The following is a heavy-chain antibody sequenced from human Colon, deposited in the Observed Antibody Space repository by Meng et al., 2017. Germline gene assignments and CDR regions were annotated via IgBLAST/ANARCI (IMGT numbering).Heavy chain of an antibody. CDR1: GFTFSSYA. V-gene: IGHV3-23*01. CDR3: ANLLCFGELSWAFDI. D-gene: IGHD3-10*01. Sequence: GGSLRLSCAASGFTFSSYAMSWVRQAPGQGLEWVSAISGSGGSTYYADSVKGRFTISRDNSKHTLYLQMNSLRPEDTSVYYCANLLCFGELSWAFDIWGQGTMVTVSS. CDR2: ISGSGGST. J-gene: IGHJ3*02.